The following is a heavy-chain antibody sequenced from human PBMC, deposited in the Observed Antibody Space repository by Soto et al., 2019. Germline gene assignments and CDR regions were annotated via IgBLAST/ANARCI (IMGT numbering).Heavy chain of an antibody. V-gene: IGHV3-30*18. J-gene: IGHJ4*02. CDR2: ISYDGNNK. Sequence: QVQLVESGGGVVQPGRSLRLSCAASGFTVSSYGMHWVRQAPGKGLEWVAVISYDGNNKYYADSVKGRFTISRDNFKSTLYLQMDSLRAEDAAVYFCAKELLHNTVTTCGYWGQGTLVTVSS. CDR3: AKELLHNTVTTCGY. D-gene: IGHD4-17*01. CDR1: GFTVSSYG.